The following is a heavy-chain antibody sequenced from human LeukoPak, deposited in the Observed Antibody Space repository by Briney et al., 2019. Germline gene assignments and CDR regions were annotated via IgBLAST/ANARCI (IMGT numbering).Heavy chain of an antibody. V-gene: IGHV3-7*03. CDR1: GFTFSAYW. CDR2: IKQDGSDK. CDR3: ARKTVVGSYFAY. D-gene: IGHD4-23*01. J-gene: IGHJ4*02. Sequence: GGSLRLSCAASGFTFSAYWMSWVRQAPGKGLEWVANIKQDGSDKYYVDSVKGRFTISRDNAKNSLYLQINSLRAEDTAVYYCARKTVVGSYFAYWGQGTPVTVSS.